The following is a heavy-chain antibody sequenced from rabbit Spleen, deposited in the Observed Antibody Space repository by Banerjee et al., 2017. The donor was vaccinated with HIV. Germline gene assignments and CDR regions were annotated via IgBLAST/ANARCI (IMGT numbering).Heavy chain of an antibody. CDR2: INTITGKT. D-gene: IGHD4-1*01. CDR1: GFSFSEKEV. V-gene: IGHV1S45*01. CDR3: ARDLPEIIGWNFGW. Sequence: QEQLVESGGGLVQPGGSLKLSCKASGFSFSEKEVMCWVRQAPEKGLEWIGCINTITGKTVYATWAKGRFTISRASSTTVFLQMTRLTAADTATYFCARDLPEIIGWNFGWWGQGTLVTVS. J-gene: IGHJ6*01.